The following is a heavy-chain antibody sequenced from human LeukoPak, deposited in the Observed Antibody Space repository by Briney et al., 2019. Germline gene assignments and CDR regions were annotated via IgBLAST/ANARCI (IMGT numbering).Heavy chain of an antibody. D-gene: IGHD1-1*01. V-gene: IGHV3-23*01. J-gene: IGHJ4*02. CDR2: IGPTGGST. Sequence: PGGSLRLSCAASGFTFSNYAMTWVRQAPGKGLEWVSAIGPTGGSTYYADSVKGRFTISRDNSKNMLCLQMNNLRAEDTAVYYCAKGYNWNTHYFDYWGQGSLVTVSS. CDR1: GFTFSNYA. CDR3: AKGYNWNTHYFDY.